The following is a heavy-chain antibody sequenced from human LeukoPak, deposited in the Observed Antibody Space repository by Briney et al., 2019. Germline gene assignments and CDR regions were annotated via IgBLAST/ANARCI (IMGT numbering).Heavy chain of an antibody. J-gene: IGHJ6*02. CDR2: MNPNSGNT. V-gene: IGHV1-8*01. CDR1: GYTSTSYD. Sequence: ASVKVSCKASGYTSTSYDINWVRQAPGQGLEWMGWMNPNSGNTGYAQKFQGRVTMTRNTSISTAYMELSSLRSEDTAVYYRARGEFGILWFGELSRYYGMDVWGQGTTVTVSS. D-gene: IGHD3-10*01. CDR3: ARGEFGILWFGELSRYYGMDV.